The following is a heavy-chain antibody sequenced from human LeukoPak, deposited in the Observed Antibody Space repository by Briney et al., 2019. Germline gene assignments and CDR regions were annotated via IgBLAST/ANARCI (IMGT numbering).Heavy chain of an antibody. V-gene: IGHV3-30*02. CDR1: GFTFSSYG. CDR3: AKDFTVKGPLDY. J-gene: IGHJ4*02. CDR2: IRYDGSNK. Sequence: GGSLRLSCAASGFTFSSYGMQWVRRAPGKGVEGVAFIRYDGSNKYYADSVKGRFTISRDNSKNTLYLQMNSLRAEDTAVYYCAKDFTVKGPLDYWGQGTLVTVSS.